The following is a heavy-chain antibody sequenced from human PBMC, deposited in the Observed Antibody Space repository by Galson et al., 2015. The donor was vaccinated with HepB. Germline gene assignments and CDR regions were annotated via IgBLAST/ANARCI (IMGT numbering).Heavy chain of an antibody. Sequence: SVKVSCKVSGYTLTELSMHWVRQAPGKGLEWMGGFDPEDGETIYAQKFQGRVTMTEDTSTDTAYMELSSLRSEDTAVYYCATDRQHGLVPAAIWTFDIWGQGTMVTVSS. V-gene: IGHV1-24*01. CDR2: FDPEDGET. CDR1: GYTLTELS. CDR3: ATDRQHGLVPAAIWTFDI. J-gene: IGHJ3*02. D-gene: IGHD2-2*01.